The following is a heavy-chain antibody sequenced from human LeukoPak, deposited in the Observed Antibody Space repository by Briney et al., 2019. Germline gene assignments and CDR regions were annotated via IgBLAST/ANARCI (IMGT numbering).Heavy chain of an antibody. J-gene: IGHJ3*02. CDR2: INPNSGGT. V-gene: IGHV1-2*04. CDR3: ARDRGSWYESPNAFDI. Sequence: ASVKVSCKASGYTFTGYYMHWVRQAPGQGLEWMGWINPNSGGTNYAQKFQGWVTMTRDTSISTAYMELSRLRSDDTAVYYCARDRGSWYESPNAFDIWGQGTMVTVSS. D-gene: IGHD6-13*01. CDR1: GYTFTGYY.